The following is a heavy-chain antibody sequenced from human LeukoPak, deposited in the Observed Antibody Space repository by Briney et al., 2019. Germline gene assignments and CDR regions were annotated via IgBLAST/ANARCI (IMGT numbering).Heavy chain of an antibody. CDR2: ISGSGGST. CDR1: GFTFSSYA. D-gene: IGHD5-18*01. CDR3: ARTYSGYSYGMYWYFDL. V-gene: IGHV3-23*01. Sequence: GGSLRLSCAASGFTFSSYAMSWVRLAPGKGLEWVSAISGSGGSTYYADSVKGRFTISRDNSKNTLYLQMNSLRAEDTAVYYCARTYSGYSYGMYWYFDLWGRGTLVTVSS. J-gene: IGHJ2*01.